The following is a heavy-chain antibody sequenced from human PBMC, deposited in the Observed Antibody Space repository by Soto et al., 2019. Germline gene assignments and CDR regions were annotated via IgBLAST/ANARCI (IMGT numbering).Heavy chain of an antibody. CDR2: IYYSGST. J-gene: IGHJ5*02. D-gene: IGHD3-3*01. CDR1: GGSISSYY. CDR3: ARASPYDFWSGYSNWFDP. Sequence: PSETLSLTYTVSGGSISSYYWSWIRQPPGKGLEWIGYIYYSGSTNYNPSLKSRVTISVDTSKNQFSLKLSSVTAADTAVYYCARASPYDFWSGYSNWFDPWGQGTLVTVSS. V-gene: IGHV4-59*01.